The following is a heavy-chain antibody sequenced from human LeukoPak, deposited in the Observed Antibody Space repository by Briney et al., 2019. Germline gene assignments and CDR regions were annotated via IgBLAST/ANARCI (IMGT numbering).Heavy chain of an antibody. CDR3: ARGFPYTSRQFEF. D-gene: IGHD2-2*01. J-gene: IGHJ4*02. CDR1: GFSFRGYY. CDR2: IGDDGRPI. V-gene: IGHV3-11*01. Sequence: GGALRLSCAASGFSFRGYYMSWVRQPPGEGLEWISYIGDDGRPIYYAESVKGRFTISRDNAKNSLYLQTNNLRVEDTAVYYCARGFPYTSRQFEFWGQGTLVTVSS.